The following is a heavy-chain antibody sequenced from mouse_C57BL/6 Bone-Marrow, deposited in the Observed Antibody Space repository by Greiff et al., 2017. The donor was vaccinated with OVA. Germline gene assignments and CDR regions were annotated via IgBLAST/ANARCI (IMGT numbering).Heavy chain of an antibody. CDR3: ARYDYDVRYFDV. Sequence: DVMLVESGGGLVKPGGSLKLSCAASGFTFSDYGMHWVRQAPEKGLEWVAYISSGSSTIYYADTVKGRFTISRDNAKNTLFLQMTSLRSEDTAMYYCARYDYDVRYFDVWGTGTTVTVSS. D-gene: IGHD2-4*01. V-gene: IGHV5-17*01. CDR1: GFTFSDYG. CDR2: ISSGSSTI. J-gene: IGHJ1*03.